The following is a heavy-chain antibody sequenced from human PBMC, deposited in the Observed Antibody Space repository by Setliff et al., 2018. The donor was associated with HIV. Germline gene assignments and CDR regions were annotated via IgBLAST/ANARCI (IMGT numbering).Heavy chain of an antibody. CDR1: GFTFSNAW. CDR2: IKTKADGGTT. J-gene: IGHJ5*02. D-gene: IGHD3-10*01. Sequence: GESLKISCAASGFTFSNAWMHWVRQAPGKGLEWVGRIKTKADGGTTDYAAPVKGRFTISRDDSKDTLYLQMNSLKAEDTAMYYCVTFYGGASWGQGTLVTVSS. V-gene: IGHV3-15*07. CDR3: VTFYGGAS.